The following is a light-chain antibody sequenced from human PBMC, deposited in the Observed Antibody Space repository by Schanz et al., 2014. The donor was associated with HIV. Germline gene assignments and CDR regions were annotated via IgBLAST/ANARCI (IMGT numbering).Light chain of an antibody. CDR3: QQYDTSSWT. V-gene: IGKV1-5*03. J-gene: IGKJ1*01. Sequence: DIQMPQSPSTLSASVGDRVTITCRASQNIGNWLAWYQQKPGKAPHLLIYQASTLKTGVPSRFIGSGSGTEFTLTISSLQPDDFATYYCQQYDTSSWTFGLGTKV. CDR2: QAS. CDR1: QNIGNW.